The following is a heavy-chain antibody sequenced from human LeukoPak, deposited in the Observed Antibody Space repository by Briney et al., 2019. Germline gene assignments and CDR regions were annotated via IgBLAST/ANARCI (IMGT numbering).Heavy chain of an antibody. CDR3: ARDRFRLNLIAAPDY. Sequence: GGSLRLSCAASGFTFSSYGMHWVRQAPGKGLEWVAVIWYDGSNKYYADSVKGRFTISRGNSKNTLYLQMNSLRAEDTAVYYCARDRFRLNLIAAPDYWGQGTLVTVSS. V-gene: IGHV3-33*01. J-gene: IGHJ4*02. CDR2: IWYDGSNK. CDR1: GFTFSSYG. D-gene: IGHD6-6*01.